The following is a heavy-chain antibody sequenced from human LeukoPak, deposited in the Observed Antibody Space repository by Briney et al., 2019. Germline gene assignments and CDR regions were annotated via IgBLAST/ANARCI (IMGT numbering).Heavy chain of an antibody. CDR2: ITGDGGYT. CDR3: ARGSRVWFGELLFDY. V-gene: IGHV3-64*01. Sequence: GGSLRLSCAASGFTLSTYVMQWVRQAPGKGLEYVSAITGDGGYTYYANSVKGRFTISRDNSKKTLYLQMGSLRADDMAVYYCARGSRVWFGELLFDYWGQGTLVTVSS. CDR1: GFTLSTYV. J-gene: IGHJ4*02. D-gene: IGHD3-10*01.